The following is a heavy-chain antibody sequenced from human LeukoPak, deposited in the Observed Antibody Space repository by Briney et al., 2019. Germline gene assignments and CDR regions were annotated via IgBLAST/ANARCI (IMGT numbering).Heavy chain of an antibody. CDR1: GYTFTSYD. D-gene: IGHD6-6*01. Sequence: ASVKVSCKASGYTFTSYDINWVGQATGQGLEWMGWMNPNSGNTGYAQKFQGRVTITRNTSISTAYMELSSLRSEDTAVYYCARVVDMGSSPPFFDYWGQGTLVTVSS. J-gene: IGHJ4*02. V-gene: IGHV1-8*03. CDR2: MNPNSGNT. CDR3: ARVVDMGSSPPFFDY.